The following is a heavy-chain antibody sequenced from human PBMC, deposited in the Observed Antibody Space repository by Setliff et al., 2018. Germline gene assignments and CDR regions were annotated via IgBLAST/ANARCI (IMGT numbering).Heavy chain of an antibody. CDR2: FDPEDGET. D-gene: IGHD6-19*01. V-gene: IGHV1-24*01. Sequence: ASVKVSCKVSGYTLTELSMHWVRQAPGKGLEWMGGFDPEDGETIYAQKFQGRVTMTEDTSTDTAYMELSSLRSEDTAVYYCATDKMAVAGTWFDPWGQGTRVTAPQ. CDR3: ATDKMAVAGTWFDP. CDR1: GYTLTELS. J-gene: IGHJ5*02.